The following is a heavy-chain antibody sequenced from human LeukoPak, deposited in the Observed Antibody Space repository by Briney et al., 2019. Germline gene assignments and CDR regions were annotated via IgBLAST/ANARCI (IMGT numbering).Heavy chain of an antibody. Sequence: SETLSLTCTVSGGSISSYYWSWIRQPPGRGLEWIGYIYYSGSTNYNPSLKSRVTISVDTSKNQFSLKLSSVTAADTAVYYCARENYDSSGYYRYYFDYWGQGTLVTVSS. CDR2: IYYSGST. CDR1: GGSISSYY. V-gene: IGHV4-59*01. J-gene: IGHJ4*02. CDR3: ARENYDSSGYYRYYFDY. D-gene: IGHD3-22*01.